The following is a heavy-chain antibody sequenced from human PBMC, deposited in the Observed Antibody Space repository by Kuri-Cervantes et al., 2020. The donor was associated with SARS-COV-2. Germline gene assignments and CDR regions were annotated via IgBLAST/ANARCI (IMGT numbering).Heavy chain of an antibody. CDR2: IEYDGSSK. CDR3: ARGPPKYPDQNPYRYYYYMDV. D-gene: IGHD3-16*02. Sequence: GGSLRLSCAASGFSFSAYGMYWVRRAPGKGLEWVAFIEYDGSSKYYADSVTGRFTVSRDNSKNTLFLHMDSLRGEDTAVYYCARGPPKYPDQNPYRYYYYMDVWGKGTTVTVSS. V-gene: IGHV3-30*03. CDR1: GFSFSAYG. J-gene: IGHJ6*03.